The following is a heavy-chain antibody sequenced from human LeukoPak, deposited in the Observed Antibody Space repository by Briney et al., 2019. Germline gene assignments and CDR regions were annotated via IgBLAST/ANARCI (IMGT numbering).Heavy chain of an antibody. V-gene: IGHV1-2*02. CDR3: AREGAPQLSSYFDH. Sequence: ASVKVSFKASGYTFTAYYIHWVRQAPGQGLEWTGWINPNTGGTNFAQRFQGRVTMTRDTSINTAYMELSSLRSDDTAMYYCAREGAPQLSSYFDHWGQGTLVTVSS. D-gene: IGHD1-1*01. J-gene: IGHJ4*02. CDR2: INPNTGGT. CDR1: GYTFTAYY.